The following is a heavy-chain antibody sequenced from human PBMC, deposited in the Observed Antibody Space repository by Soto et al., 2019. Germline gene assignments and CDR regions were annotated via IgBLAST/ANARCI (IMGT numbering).Heavy chain of an antibody. CDR1: GFSLSTSGGG. D-gene: IGHD4-17*01. Sequence: QITLKESGPTLVKPTQTLTLTCTFSGFSLSTSGGGVGWIRQPPGKALEWLALLYWDDDKRYSPSLKSRLTITKDTAKNLVVLTMTIMDPVDTATYYCAHRQRTVYFDYWGQGTLFTVSS. J-gene: IGHJ4*02. CDR2: LYWDDDK. CDR3: AHRQRTVYFDY. V-gene: IGHV2-5*02.